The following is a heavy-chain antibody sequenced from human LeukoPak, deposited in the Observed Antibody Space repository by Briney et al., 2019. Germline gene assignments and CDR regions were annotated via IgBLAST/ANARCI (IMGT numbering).Heavy chain of an antibody. CDR2: FDPEDGET. J-gene: IGHJ5*02. CDR1: GYTHTELS. V-gene: IGHV1-24*01. CDR3: AAVRVYTCFDP. Sequence: SVKVSCKVSGYTHTELSMDWVRQAPGKGLEWMGGFDPEDGETINAQEFQGRVTMTDDTPTDTAYMELSSLRAEDTAGYYCAAVRVYTCFDPWGKGTLVTVSS.